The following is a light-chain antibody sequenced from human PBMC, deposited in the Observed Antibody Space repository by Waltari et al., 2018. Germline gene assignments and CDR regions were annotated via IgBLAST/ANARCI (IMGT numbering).Light chain of an antibody. CDR1: SSDIGGYNY. CDR2: DVS. J-gene: IGLJ3*02. V-gene: IGLV2-14*01. Sequence: QSALTQSASVSGSPGQSITLSCTGTSSDIGGYNYVSWYQQHPGKAPKLMTHDVSNRPSGVSNRFSGSKSGNTASLTISGLQAEDEADYYCSSYTSTNTWVFGGGTKLTVL. CDR3: SSYTSTNTWV.